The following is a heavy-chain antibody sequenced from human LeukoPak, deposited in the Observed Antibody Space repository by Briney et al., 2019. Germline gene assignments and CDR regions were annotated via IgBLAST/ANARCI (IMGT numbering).Heavy chain of an antibody. CDR1: GFTFSSYA. CDR3: AKGVTGDRGYFDY. J-gene: IGHJ4*02. V-gene: IGHV3-23*01. CDR2: ISSSGGST. Sequence: GGSLRLSCAASGFTFSSYAMSWVRQAPGKGLEWVSAISSSGGSTYYADSVKGRFTISRDNSKNTLYLQMNSLRAEDTAVYYCAKGVTGDRGYFDYWGQGTLVTVSS. D-gene: IGHD7-27*01.